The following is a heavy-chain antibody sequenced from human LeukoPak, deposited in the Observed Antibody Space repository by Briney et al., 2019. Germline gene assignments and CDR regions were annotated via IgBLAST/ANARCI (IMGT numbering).Heavy chain of an antibody. CDR1: GFTFSSYA. J-gene: IGHJ4*02. CDR2: LSGSGSTI. Sequence: GGSLRLSCAASGFTFSSYAMSWVRQAPGKGLEWVSGLSGSGSTIYYADSVKGRFTISRDNAKNSLYLQMNSLRAEDTAIYYCARGPWGAWGQGTLVTVSS. CDR3: ARGPWGA. D-gene: IGHD4/OR15-4a*01. V-gene: IGHV3-23*01.